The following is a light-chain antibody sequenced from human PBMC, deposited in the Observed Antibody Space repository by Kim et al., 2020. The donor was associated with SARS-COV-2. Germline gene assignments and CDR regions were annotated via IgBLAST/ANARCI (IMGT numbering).Light chain of an antibody. CDR2: EDD. V-gene: IGLV6-57*03. Sequence: GETLPSPGTRSSVSIADHSCQGYQQRPGAGPTAVIYEDDQRPSGVSDRFSGSIDNSSNSAYLTISGLRTDDEADYYCQSYNRDNVLFGGGTQLTVL. CDR1: SVSIADHS. CDR3: QSYNRDNVL. J-gene: IGLJ2*01.